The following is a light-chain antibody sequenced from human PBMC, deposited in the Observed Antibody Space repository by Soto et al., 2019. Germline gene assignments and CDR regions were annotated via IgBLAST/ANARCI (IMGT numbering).Light chain of an antibody. V-gene: IGKV3-15*01. CDR1: QSVSIN. J-gene: IGKJ4*01. CDR3: QQYNNWPLT. CDR2: GAS. Sequence: ETLMTQSPATLSVSPGERATLSCRASQSVSINLAWYQQKPGQAPRLLIYGASTRATGIPARFSGSGSGTEFTLTISSLQSEDFAVYYCQQYNNWPLTFGGGTKVEIK.